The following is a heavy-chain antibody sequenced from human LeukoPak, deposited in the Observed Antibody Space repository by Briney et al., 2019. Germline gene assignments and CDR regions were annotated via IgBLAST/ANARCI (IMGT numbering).Heavy chain of an antibody. D-gene: IGHD2-2*01. CDR2: ISGSGGST. J-gene: IGHJ6*02. CDR1: GFTFSRYA. CDR3: AKDIVVVPAALGTLYYYYGMDV. Sequence: GGSLRLSCEASGFTFSRYAMSWVRQAPGKGLEWVSGISGSGGSTYYADSVKGRFTISRGNSKNTLYLQMNSLRAEDTAVYYCAKDIVVVPAALGTLYYYYGMDVWGQGTTVTVSS. V-gene: IGHV3-23*01.